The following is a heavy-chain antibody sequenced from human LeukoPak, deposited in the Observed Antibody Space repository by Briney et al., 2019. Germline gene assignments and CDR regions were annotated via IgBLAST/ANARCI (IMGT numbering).Heavy chain of an antibody. D-gene: IGHD2-15*01. J-gene: IGHJ6*04. CDR2: IWYDGNNK. Sequence: PGGSLRLSCAASGFTFSSYGMHWVRQAPGKGLEWVALIWYDGNNKYYADSVKGRFTISRDNSKNMLYLQMNSLRAEDTAMFYCARAYSSGGSCDSGYYYGMDVWGKGTTVTGSS. CDR3: ARAYSSGGSCDSGYYYGMDV. CDR1: GFTFSSYG. V-gene: IGHV3-33*01.